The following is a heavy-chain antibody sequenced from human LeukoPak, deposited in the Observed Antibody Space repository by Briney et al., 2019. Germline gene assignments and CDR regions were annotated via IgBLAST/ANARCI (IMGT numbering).Heavy chain of an antibody. CDR2: IYWDGDK. CDR3: AHRLEGAPAYYFDY. V-gene: IGHV2-5*02. D-gene: IGHD1-26*01. J-gene: IGHJ4*02. CDR1: GFSLSTSGVG. Sequence: SGPTLVKPTQTLTLTCTFSGFSLSTSGVGVGWIRQPPGKALEWLALIYWDGDKRYSPSLKSRLTITKDTTKNQVVLTMTNMDPVDTATYYFAHRLEGAPAYYFDYWGQGALVTVSS.